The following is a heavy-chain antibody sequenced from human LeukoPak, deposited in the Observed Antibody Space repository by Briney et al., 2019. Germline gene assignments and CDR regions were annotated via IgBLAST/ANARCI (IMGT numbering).Heavy chain of an antibody. CDR2: ISGSGGTT. CDR1: GFTFSSYA. CDR3: AKDPDCTSGVCYTFFDY. Sequence: PGGSLRLSCAASGFTFSSYAMSWVRQAPGKRLEWVSAISGSGGTTYYADSVKGRFTISRDNSKNTLSLQMNSLRAEDTAIYYCAKDPDCTSGVCYTFFDYWGQGTLVTVSS. J-gene: IGHJ4*02. V-gene: IGHV3-23*01. D-gene: IGHD2-8*01.